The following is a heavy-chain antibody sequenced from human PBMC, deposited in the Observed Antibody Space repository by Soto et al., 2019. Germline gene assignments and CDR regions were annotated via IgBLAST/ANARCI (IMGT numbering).Heavy chain of an antibody. CDR1: GVTVSSNY. J-gene: IGHJ1*01. V-gene: IGHV3-53*01. CDR3: ARDRIESGYPEYFQH. D-gene: IGHD3-22*01. Sequence: EVQLVESGGGLIQPGGSLRLSCAASGVTVSSNYMSWVRQAPGKGLEWVSVIYSGGSTYYADSVKGRFTISRDNSKNTLYLQMNSLRAEDTAVYYCARDRIESGYPEYFQHWGPGTLVTVSS. CDR2: IYSGGST.